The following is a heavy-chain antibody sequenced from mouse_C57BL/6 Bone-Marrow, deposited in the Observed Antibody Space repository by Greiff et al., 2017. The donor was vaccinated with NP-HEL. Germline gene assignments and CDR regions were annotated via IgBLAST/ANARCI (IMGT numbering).Heavy chain of an antibody. CDR3: ARGHYYGSSTYAMDY. CDR1: GYTFTSYG. V-gene: IGHV1-81*01. CDR2: IYPRSGNT. D-gene: IGHD1-1*01. J-gene: IGHJ4*01. Sequence: VQLQQSGAELARPGASVKLSCKASGYTFTSYGISWVKQRTGQGLEWIGEIYPRSGNTYYNEKFKGKATLTADKSSSTAYMELRSLTSEDSAVYFCARGHYYGSSTYAMDYWGQGTSVTVSS.